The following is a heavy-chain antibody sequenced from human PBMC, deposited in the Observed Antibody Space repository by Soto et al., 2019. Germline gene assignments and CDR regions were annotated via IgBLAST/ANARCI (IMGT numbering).Heavy chain of an antibody. V-gene: IGHV4-39*01. CDR2: IFYSGST. CDR1: GGSISSSSYN. J-gene: IGHJ4*02. D-gene: IGHD4-17*01. Sequence: SETLSLTCTVSGGSISSSSYNWGWIRQPPGKGLEWIGTIFYSGSTFYNPSLKSRVTISIDTSKNQFSLKLSSVTAADTAVYYCAADVGGYIYGLARHWGPGTLVTVSS. CDR3: AADVGGYIYGLARH.